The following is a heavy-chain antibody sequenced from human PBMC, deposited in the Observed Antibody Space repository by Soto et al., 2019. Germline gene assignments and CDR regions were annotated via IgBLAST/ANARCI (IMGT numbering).Heavy chain of an antibody. CDR1: GFTVSSNY. CDR3: ARGGTYGSGTYFYYYYGMDV. D-gene: IGHD3-10*01. V-gene: IGHV3-66*01. CDR2: IYSGGST. Sequence: EVQLVESGGGLVQPGGSLRLSCAASGFTVSSNYMSWVRQAPGKGLEWVSVIYSGGSTYYADSVKGRFTFSRDNSKSTLYLQMNNLGAEDTAVYYCARGGTYGSGTYFYYYYGMDVWGQGTTVTVSS. J-gene: IGHJ6*02.